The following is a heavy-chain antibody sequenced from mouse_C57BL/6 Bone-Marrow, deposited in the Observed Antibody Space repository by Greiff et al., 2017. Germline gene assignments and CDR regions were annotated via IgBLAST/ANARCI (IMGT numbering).Heavy chain of an antibody. CDR1: GYTFTSYC. Sequence: VQLKESGPVLARPGASVKMSCKTSGYTFTSYCMHWVKQRPGQGLEWIGAIYPGNSDTSSNQKFKGKAKLTVVKSASTAYMELSSLTNEDSAVYYCARPICYRNYPFAYWGQGTLVTVSA. V-gene: IGHV1-5*01. CDR2: IYPGNSDT. D-gene: IGHD2-1*01. CDR3: ARPICYRNYPFAY. J-gene: IGHJ3*01.